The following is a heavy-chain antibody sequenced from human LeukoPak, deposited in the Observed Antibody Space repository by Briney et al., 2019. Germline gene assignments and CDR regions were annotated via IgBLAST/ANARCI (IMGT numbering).Heavy chain of an antibody. CDR2: IIPIFGTA. D-gene: IGHD6-13*01. V-gene: IGHV1-69*13. CDR1: GGTFSSYA. J-gene: IGHJ4*02. Sequence: SVKVSCKASGGTFSSYAISWVRQAPGQGLEWLGGIIPIFGTANYAQKFQGRVTITADESTSTAYMELSSLRSEDTAVYYCARAEGADIAAAAYFDYWGQGTLVTVSS. CDR3: ARAEGADIAAAAYFDY.